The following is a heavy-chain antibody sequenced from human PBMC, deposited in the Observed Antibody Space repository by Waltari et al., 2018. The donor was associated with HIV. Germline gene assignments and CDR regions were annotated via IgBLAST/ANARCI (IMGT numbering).Heavy chain of an antibody. V-gene: IGHV1-24*01. CDR3: ATDPPANGEQQLPPDAFDI. Sequence: QVQLVQSGAEVKKPGASVKVSCKVSGYTLTELSMHCVPPAPGKGPEWMGGFDPEDGETIYAQKFQGRVTMTEDTSTDTAYMELSSLRSEDTAVYYCATDPPANGEQQLPPDAFDIWGQGTMVTVSS. D-gene: IGHD6-13*01. CDR1: GYTLTELS. J-gene: IGHJ3*02. CDR2: FDPEDGET.